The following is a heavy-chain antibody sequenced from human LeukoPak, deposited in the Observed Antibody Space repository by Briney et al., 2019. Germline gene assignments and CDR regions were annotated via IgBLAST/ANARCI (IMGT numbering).Heavy chain of an antibody. V-gene: IGHV3-30*02. J-gene: IGHJ4*02. CDR3: AKDGNYDFWSGYPAPSDY. Sequence: GGSLRLSCAASGFTFSSYGMHWVRQAPGKGLEWVAFRRYDGSNKYYADSVKGRFTISRDNSKNTLYLQMNSLRAEDTAVYYCAKDGNYDFWSGYPAPSDYWGQGTLVTVSS. D-gene: IGHD3-3*01. CDR2: RRYDGSNK. CDR1: GFTFSSYG.